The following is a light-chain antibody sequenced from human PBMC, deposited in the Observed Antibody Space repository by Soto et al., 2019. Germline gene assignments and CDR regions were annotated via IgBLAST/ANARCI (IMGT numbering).Light chain of an antibody. CDR1: RSDVGGYNF. V-gene: IGLV2-14*01. J-gene: IGLJ1*01. CDR3: SSYTSSSKV. CDR2: EVT. Sequence: QSALTQPASVSGSPGQSITISCTGTRSDVGGYNFVSWFQQHPGKAPKLIIYEVTNRPSGISNRFSGSKSGNTASLTISGLQAEDEADYYCSSYTSSSKVFGTGTKLTVL.